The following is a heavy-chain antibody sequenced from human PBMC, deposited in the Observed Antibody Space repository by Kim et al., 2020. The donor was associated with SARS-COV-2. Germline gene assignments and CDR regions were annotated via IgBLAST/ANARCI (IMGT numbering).Heavy chain of an antibody. CDR3: ARDRLDTALVTGIFDS. CDR1: GGSMTSGGSY. CDR2: IYYTGIT. V-gene: IGHV4-31*03. Sequence: SETLSLTCTVSGGSMTSGGSYWSWIRQHPAKGLEWIGYIYYTGITYYNPSLKSRLTMSVDTSKNQFSLRLNSVTAADTAVYYCARDRLDTALVTGIFDSWGQGTLVTVSS. D-gene: IGHD5-18*01. J-gene: IGHJ4*02.